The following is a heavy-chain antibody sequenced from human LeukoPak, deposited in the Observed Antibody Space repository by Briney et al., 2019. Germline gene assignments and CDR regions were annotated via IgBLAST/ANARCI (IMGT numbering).Heavy chain of an antibody. J-gene: IGHJ5*02. CDR2: FDPEDGES. Sequence: GASVKVSFKVSGYTLTELSMHWVRQAPGKGLEWMGGFDPEDGESIYAQKFQGRVTMTEDTSTDTAYMELSSLRSEDTAVYYCAMARSEITFRLNWFDPWGQGTLVTVSS. D-gene: IGHD3-16*01. CDR3: AMARSEITFRLNWFDP. CDR1: GYTLTELS. V-gene: IGHV1-24*01.